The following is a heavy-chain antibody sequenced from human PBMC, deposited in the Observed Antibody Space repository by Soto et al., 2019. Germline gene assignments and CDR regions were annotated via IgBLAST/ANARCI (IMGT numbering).Heavy chain of an antibody. J-gene: IGHJ3*02. CDR3: ARTYYYDSSGYYYKGHDAFDI. V-gene: IGHV1-18*04. D-gene: IGHD3-22*01. CDR1: GYTFTSYG. CDR2: ISAYTGNT. Sequence: ASVKRSCKASGYTFTSYGISWVRQAPGQGLEWMGWISAYTGNTEYAQKLQGRVTMTTDTSTSTAYMEMMSLRSDDTAVYYCARTYYYDSSGYYYKGHDAFDIWGQGTMVTVSS.